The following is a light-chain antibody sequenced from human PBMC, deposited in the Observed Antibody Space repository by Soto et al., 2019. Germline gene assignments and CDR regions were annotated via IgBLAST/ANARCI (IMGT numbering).Light chain of an antibody. Sequence: DIQMTQSPSTLSASVGDRVTITCRASQSISSWLAWYQQKPGKAPKLLIYKASSVESGVPSRFSGSGSGTEFTLTISSLQPDDFATYYCQHYNSYPFTFGPGTKVYIK. CDR1: QSISSW. J-gene: IGKJ3*01. CDR3: QHYNSYPFT. CDR2: KAS. V-gene: IGKV1-5*03.